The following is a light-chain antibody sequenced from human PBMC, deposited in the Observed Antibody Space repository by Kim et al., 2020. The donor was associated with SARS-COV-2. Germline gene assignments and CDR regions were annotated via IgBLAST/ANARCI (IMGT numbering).Light chain of an antibody. Sequence: QAVVTQEPSFSVSPGGTVTLTCGLSSGSVSTSYYPSWYQQTPGQAPRTLIYSTNTRSSGVPDRFSGSILGNKAALTITGAQADDESDYYCVLYIGSGFWVFGGGTQLTVL. V-gene: IGLV8-61*01. CDR3: VLYIGSGFWV. CDR2: STN. CDR1: SGSVSTSYY. J-gene: IGLJ3*02.